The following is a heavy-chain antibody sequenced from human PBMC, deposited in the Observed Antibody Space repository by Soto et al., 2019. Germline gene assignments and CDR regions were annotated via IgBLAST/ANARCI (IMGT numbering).Heavy chain of an antibody. D-gene: IGHD5-18*01. CDR3: VKEPYAQLWLADSGIEV. J-gene: IGHJ6*02. CDR2: ISYDGTEK. CDR1: GFTFSSYG. Sequence: GGSLRLSCAASGFTFSSYGIHWVRQAPGKGLEWVALISYDGTEKYYADSVKCRFTISRDNSKNTLYLQISSLGPEDTAVYYCVKEPYAQLWLADSGIEVRGQGTTVTVSS. V-gene: IGHV3-30*18.